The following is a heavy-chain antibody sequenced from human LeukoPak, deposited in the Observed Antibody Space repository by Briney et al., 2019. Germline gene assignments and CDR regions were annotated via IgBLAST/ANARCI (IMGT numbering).Heavy chain of an antibody. D-gene: IGHD6-19*01. Sequence: GGSLRLSCAASGFTFSSYEMNWVRQAPGKGLEWVSYISSSGSTIYYADSVKGRFTISRDNAKNSQYLQMNSLRAEDTAVYYCARGSSIAVAGPMDKMYWGQGTLVTVSS. V-gene: IGHV3-48*03. CDR1: GFTFSSYE. CDR2: ISSSGSTI. CDR3: ARGSSIAVAGPMDKMY. J-gene: IGHJ4*02.